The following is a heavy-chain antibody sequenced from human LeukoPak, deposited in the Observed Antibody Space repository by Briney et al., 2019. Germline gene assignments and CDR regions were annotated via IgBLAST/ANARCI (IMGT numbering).Heavy chain of an antibody. J-gene: IGHJ6*02. Sequence: GGSLRLSCAASGFIFTNYFMSWVRQAPGKGLEWVSVVTYDGSNTFYTDSVKGRFAISRDASKNTLYLQMTSLRAEDTAVYYCATIKRKTSDYGMDVWGQGTTVTVSS. CDR1: GFIFTNYF. V-gene: IGHV3-30*09. CDR3: ATIKRKTSDYGMDV. CDR2: VTYDGSNT. D-gene: IGHD1-14*01.